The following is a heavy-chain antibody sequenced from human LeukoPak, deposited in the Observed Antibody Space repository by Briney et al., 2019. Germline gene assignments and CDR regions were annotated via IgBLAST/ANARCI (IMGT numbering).Heavy chain of an antibody. CDR3: ARSPAGVRVGYGMDV. Sequence: ASVKVSCKASGYTFTSYYMHWVRQAPGQGLEWMGIINPSGGSTSYAQKFQGRVTMTRDTSTSTVYMELSSLRSEDTAVYYCARSPAGVRVGYGMDVWGQGTTVTVSS. CDR1: GYTFTSYY. D-gene: IGHD3-10*01. J-gene: IGHJ6*02. CDR2: INPSGGST. V-gene: IGHV1-46*01.